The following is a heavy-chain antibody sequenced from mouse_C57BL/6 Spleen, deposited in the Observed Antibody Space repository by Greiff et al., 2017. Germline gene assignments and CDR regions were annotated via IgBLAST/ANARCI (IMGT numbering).Heavy chain of an antibody. D-gene: IGHD2-2*01. CDR2: INPNYGTT. V-gene: IGHV1-39*01. J-gene: IGHJ4*01. CDR3: ARGGYDGDYYAMDY. Sequence: LVESGPELVKPGASVKISCKASGYSFTDYNMNWVKQSNGKSLEWIGVINPNYGTTSYNQKFKGKATLTVDQSSSTAYMQLNSLASEDSAVYYCARGGYDGDYYAMDYWGQGTSVTVSS. CDR1: GYSFTDYN.